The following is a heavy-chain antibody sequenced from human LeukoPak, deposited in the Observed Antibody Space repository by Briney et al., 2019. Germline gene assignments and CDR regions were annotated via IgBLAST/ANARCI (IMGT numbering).Heavy chain of an antibody. CDR2: IYYSGST. J-gene: IGHJ5*02. Sequence: SAETLSLTCTVSGGSISSGDYYWSWIRQPPGKGLEWYGYIYYSGSTYYNPSLKSRVTISVDTSKNQFSLKLSSVTAADTAVYYCGGEAAAGTPSNWFDPWGQGTLVTVSS. D-gene: IGHD6-13*01. CDR1: GGSISSGDYY. CDR3: GGEAAAGTPSNWFDP. V-gene: IGHV4-30-4*08.